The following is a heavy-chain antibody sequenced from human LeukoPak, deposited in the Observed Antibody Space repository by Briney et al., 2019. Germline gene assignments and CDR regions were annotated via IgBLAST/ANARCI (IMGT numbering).Heavy chain of an antibody. J-gene: IGHJ4*02. CDR2: IYYSGST. CDR3: ARGLAAAGYFDY. V-gene: IGHV4-59*01. Sequence: PSETLTLTCTVSGGSISSYYWSWIRQPPGKGLEWIGYIYYSGSTNYNPSLKSRVTISVDTSKNQFSLKLSSVTAADTAVYYCARGLAAAGYFDYWGQGTLVTVSS. CDR1: GGSISSYY. D-gene: IGHD6-13*01.